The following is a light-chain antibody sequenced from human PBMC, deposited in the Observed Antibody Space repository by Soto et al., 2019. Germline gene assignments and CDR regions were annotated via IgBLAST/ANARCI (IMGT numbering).Light chain of an antibody. CDR3: MQGTHWPPT. J-gene: IGKJ1*01. V-gene: IGKV2-30*01. CDR1: RSLVYSDGNAY. CDR2: KAS. Sequence: DVVMTQSPHSLPVTLGQPASISCRSSRSLVYSDGNAYLNWFHQRPGQSPRRLIYKASNRDSGVPDRFSGSGSGTDFTLHINRVEAEDVGVYYCMQGTHWPPTFGRGTRVEIE.